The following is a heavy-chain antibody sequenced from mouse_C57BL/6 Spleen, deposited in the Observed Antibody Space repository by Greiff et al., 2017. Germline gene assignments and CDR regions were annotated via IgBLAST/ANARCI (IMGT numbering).Heavy chain of an antibody. J-gene: IGHJ4*01. CDR1: GFNIKDYY. D-gene: IGHD2-1*01. Sequence: VQLQQSGAELVKPGASVKLSCTASGFNIKDYYMHWVKQRTEQGLEWIGRIDPEDGDTKYAPKFQGKATITADTSSNTAYLQLSSLTSEDTAVYYCARVVTTVDYAMDCWGQGTTVTVSS. CDR2: IDPEDGDT. CDR3: ARVVTTVDYAMDC. V-gene: IGHV14-2*01.